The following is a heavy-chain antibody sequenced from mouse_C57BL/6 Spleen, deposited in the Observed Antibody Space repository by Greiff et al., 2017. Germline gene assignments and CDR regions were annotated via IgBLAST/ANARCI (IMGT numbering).Heavy chain of an antibody. CDR2: IYPGDGDT. Sequence: QVQLQQSGPELVKPGASVKISCKASGYAFSSSWMNWVKQRPGKGLEWIGRIYPGDGDTNYNGRFKGKATLTADKSSSTAYMQLSSLTSEDSAVYFCARYFGYDGYWYFDVWGTGTTVTVSS. CDR3: ARYFGYDGYWYFDV. V-gene: IGHV1-82*01. J-gene: IGHJ1*03. D-gene: IGHD2-2*01. CDR1: GYAFSSSW.